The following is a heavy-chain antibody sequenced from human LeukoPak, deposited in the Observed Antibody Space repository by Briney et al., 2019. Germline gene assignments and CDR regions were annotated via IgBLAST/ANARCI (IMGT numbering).Heavy chain of an antibody. CDR1: GYTFTGYY. D-gene: IGHD5-18*01. Sequence: ASVKVSRKASGYTFTGYYMHWVRQAPGQGLEWMGWINPNSGGTNYAQKFQGRVTMTRDTSISTAYMELSRLRSDDTAVYYCARGLGPPYSYAQGWWFDPWGQGTLVTVSS. V-gene: IGHV1-2*02. CDR2: INPNSGGT. J-gene: IGHJ5*02. CDR3: ARGLGPPYSYAQGWWFDP.